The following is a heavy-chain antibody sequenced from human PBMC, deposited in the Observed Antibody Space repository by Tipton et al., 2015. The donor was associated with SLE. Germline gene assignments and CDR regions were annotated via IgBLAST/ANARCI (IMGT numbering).Heavy chain of an antibody. CDR2: INHSGTT. CDR3: ARLPTLTTCCLDV. D-gene: IGHD4-17*01. CDR1: GGSFSGAY. V-gene: IGHV4-34*01. J-gene: IGHJ6*02. Sequence: TLSLTCAVYGGSFSGAYWSWIRQSPGKGLVWIGEINHSGTTNYNPSLKSRVSISVDTSKNQFSLTLRSVTAADTSVYYCARLPTLTTCCLDVWGQGTTVTVSS.